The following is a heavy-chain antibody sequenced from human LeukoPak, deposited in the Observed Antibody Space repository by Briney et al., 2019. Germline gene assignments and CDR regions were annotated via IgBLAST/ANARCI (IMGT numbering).Heavy chain of an antibody. CDR1: GFTFSSYA. CDR2: ISYDGSNK. J-gene: IGHJ3*02. D-gene: IGHD3-9*01. V-gene: IGHV3-30-3*01. CDR3: ARGEIRYFEKGAFDI. Sequence: PGGSLRLSCAASGFTFSSYAMHWVRQAPGKGLEWVAVISYDGSNKYYADSVKGRFTISRDNSKNTLYLQMNSLRAEDTAVYYCARGEIRYFEKGAFDIWGQGTMVTVSS.